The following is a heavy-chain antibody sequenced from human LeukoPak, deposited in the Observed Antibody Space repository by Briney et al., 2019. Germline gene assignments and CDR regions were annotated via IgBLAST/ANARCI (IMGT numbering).Heavy chain of an antibody. CDR2: MKQDGSDK. CDR3: ARRAGAYSHPYDY. D-gene: IGHD4/OR15-4a*01. Sequence: PGGSLRLSCAASGFTFSSYWMSWVRQAPGKGLEWVANMKQDGSDKYYVDSVKGRFTISRDNAKNSLYLQMNSLRAEDTAVYYCARRAGAYSHPYDYWGQGTLVTVSS. J-gene: IGHJ4*02. V-gene: IGHV3-7*03. CDR1: GFTFSSYW.